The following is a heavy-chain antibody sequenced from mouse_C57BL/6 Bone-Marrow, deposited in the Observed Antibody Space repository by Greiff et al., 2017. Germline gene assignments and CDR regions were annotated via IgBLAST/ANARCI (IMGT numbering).Heavy chain of an antibody. V-gene: IGHV1-53*01. CDR3: ARAHYYGSSYWDVEG. D-gene: IGHD1-1*01. Sequence: QVQLQQPGTELVKPWASVTLSCTASGYTFTSYWMHWVQQRPGQGLEWIGNINPSNGGTNDTGKFKSKAILTVDTSSNTAYIQLSSLTSEDSAVYYGARAHYYGSSYWDVEGWGTGATVTVSS. CDR1: GYTFTSYW. CDR2: INPSNGGT. J-gene: IGHJ1*03.